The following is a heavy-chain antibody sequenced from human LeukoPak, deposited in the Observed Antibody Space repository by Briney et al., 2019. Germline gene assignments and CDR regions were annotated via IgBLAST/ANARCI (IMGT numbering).Heavy chain of an antibody. D-gene: IGHD3-22*01. CDR1: GYSISSGYY. CDR2: IYHSGST. J-gene: IGHJ4*02. V-gene: IGHV4-38-2*02. CDR3: ARGWSGRSSGSDY. Sequence: SETLSLTCTVSGYSISSGYYWGWIRQPPGKGLEWIGSIYHSGSTYYNPSLKSRVTISVDTSKYQFSLKLSSVTAAATAVYYCARGWSGRSSGSDYWGQGTLVTVSS.